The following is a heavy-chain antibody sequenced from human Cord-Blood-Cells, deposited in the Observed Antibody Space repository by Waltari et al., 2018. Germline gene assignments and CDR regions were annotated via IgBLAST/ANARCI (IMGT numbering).Heavy chain of an antibody. J-gene: IGHJ4*02. CDR2: IWDDGRNK. D-gene: IGHD6-13*01. Sequence: QVQLVESGGGVVQPGRSLRLSCAASGFTFSSYGMHWVRQAPGKGVEGVAVIWDDGRNKYYADSGKGRFTISRDNSKNTLYLQMNSLRAEDTAVYYCARGVISSSPPQDWGQGTLVTVSS. V-gene: IGHV3-33*01. CDR3: ARGVISSSPPQD. CDR1: GFTFSSYG.